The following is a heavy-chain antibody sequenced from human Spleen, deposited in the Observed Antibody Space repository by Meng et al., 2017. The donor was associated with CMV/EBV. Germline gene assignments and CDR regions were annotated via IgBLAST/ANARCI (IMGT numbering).Heavy chain of an antibody. V-gene: IGHV1-2*02. Sequence: ASVKVSCKAFGYTLTDVFTGYYVHWVRQAPGQGLEWMGWINPDSGGTIYAPKFQGRVILTSDTSITTASLELTSLRSDDTAVYYCARGGLPWFGELLGNWFDPWGQGILVTVSS. J-gene: IGHJ5*02. CDR2: INPDSGGT. CDR3: ARGGLPWFGELLGNWFDP. CDR1: GYTLTDVFTGYY. D-gene: IGHD3-10*01.